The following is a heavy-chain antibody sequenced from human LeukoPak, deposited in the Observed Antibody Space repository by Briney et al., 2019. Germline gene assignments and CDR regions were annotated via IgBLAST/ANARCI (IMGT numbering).Heavy chain of an antibody. D-gene: IGHD5-18*01. J-gene: IGHJ6*04. CDR1: ALTLGRHA. CDR3: ARQGYSLHYQHQYLDV. Sequence: GPSLSLSGSLSALTLGRHAPQSVPPTPRKRLGWLAGISPDGRNEYYAESVKGRFTISRDNSKNKVYVEVTSLRGDDTAVYYCARQGYSLHYQHQYLDVWGNGTTVTVSA. CDR2: ISPDGRNE. V-gene: IGHV3-30*08.